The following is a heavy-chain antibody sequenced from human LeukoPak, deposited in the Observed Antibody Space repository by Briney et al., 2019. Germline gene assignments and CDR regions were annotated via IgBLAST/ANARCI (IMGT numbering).Heavy chain of an antibody. Sequence: ASVKVSCKASGGTFSSYAISWVRQAPGQGLEWMGGIIPIFGTANYAQKLQGRVTMTTDTSTSTAYMELRSLRSDDTAVYYCARDLAMAADDYWGQGTLVTVSS. J-gene: IGHJ4*02. CDR2: IIPIFGTA. CDR1: GGTFSSYA. CDR3: ARDLAMAADDY. D-gene: IGHD5-18*01. V-gene: IGHV1-69*05.